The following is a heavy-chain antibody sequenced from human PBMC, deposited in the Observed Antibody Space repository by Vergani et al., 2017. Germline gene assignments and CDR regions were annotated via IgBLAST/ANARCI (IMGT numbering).Heavy chain of an antibody. D-gene: IGHD6-13*01. CDR2: INHSGST. J-gene: IGHJ4*02. V-gene: IGHV4-34*01. CDR1: GGSFSGYY. CDR3: ARGPIAAAGTGGY. Sequence: QVQLQQWGAGLLKPSETLSLTCAVYGGSFSGYYWSWIRQPPGKGLEWIGEINHSGSTNYNPSLKSRVTISVDTSKNQFSLKLSSVNAANTAVYYCARGPIAAAGTGGYWGQGTLVTVSS.